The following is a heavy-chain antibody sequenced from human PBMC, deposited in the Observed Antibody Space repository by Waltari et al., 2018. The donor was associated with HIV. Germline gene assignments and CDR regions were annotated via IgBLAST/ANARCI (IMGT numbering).Heavy chain of an antibody. J-gene: IGHJ4*02. D-gene: IGHD2-15*01. V-gene: IGHV3-7*01. CDR2: INPGGSET. Sequence: DVEVVESGGGLVQPGGSLRLSCAVSGFTFSSSWMSWVRQAPGKGLALVANINPGGSETYYVDSVEGRFTISRDNGRNLIYLQMNRLRAEDTAMYYCAREGGRDCSGGSCYIDYWGQGTLVAVSS. CDR3: AREGGRDCSGGSCYIDY. CDR1: GFTFSSSW.